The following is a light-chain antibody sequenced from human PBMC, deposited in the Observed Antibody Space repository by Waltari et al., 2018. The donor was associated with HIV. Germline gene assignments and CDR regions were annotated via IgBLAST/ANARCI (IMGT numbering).Light chain of an antibody. CDR1: QSISSW. V-gene: IGKV1-5*03. CDR3: QHYDTYPIS. CDR2: RAS. J-gene: IGKJ5*01. Sequence: DIQMTQSPSPLSAPVGDRVPITCRASQSISSWLAWYQQIPGKAPKLLIYRASILQSGVPSRFSGSGSGTEFTLTINSLQPDDFATYYCQHYDTYPISFGQGTRLEI.